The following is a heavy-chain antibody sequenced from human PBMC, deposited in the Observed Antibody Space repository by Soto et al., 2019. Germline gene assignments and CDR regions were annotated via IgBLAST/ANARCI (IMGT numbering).Heavy chain of an antibody. D-gene: IGHD3-10*01. CDR2: IRGFSPYT. Sequence: GSLRLSCISSGFTFRTYTMNWVRQAPGTGLEWVSGIRGFSPYTFYAESVKGRFTISRDNAKKSLYLQMDSLRAEDTAVYYCARDRGYDAHDYYYNAMEVWGKETTVIVSS. V-gene: IGHV3-21*01. CDR3: ARDRGYDAHDYYYNAMEV. J-gene: IGHJ6*04. CDR1: GFTFRTYT.